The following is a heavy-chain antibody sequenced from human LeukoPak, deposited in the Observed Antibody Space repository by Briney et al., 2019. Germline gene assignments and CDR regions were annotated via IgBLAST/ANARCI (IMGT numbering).Heavy chain of an antibody. CDR3: ARDSTATNAFDI. V-gene: IGHV4-4*07. CDR2: IYTSGST. J-gene: IGHJ3*02. D-gene: IGHD1-26*01. Sequence: SETLSLTCTVSGGSISSYYWSWIRQPAGKGLEWIGRIYTSGSTNYNPSLKSRATMSVDTSKNQFSLKLSSVTAADTAVYYCARDSTATNAFDIWGQGTMVTVSS. CDR1: GGSISSYY.